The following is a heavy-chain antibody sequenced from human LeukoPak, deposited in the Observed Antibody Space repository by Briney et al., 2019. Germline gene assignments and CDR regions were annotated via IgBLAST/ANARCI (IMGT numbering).Heavy chain of an antibody. J-gene: IGHJ4*02. CDR1: GYTFTSYD. Sequence: ASVKVSCKTSGYTFTSYDINWVRQATGQGLEWMGWMNPNSGNTGYAQKFQGRVTMTRNTSISTAYMELSSLRSEDTAVYYCARETGYYGSGSYYIFWGQGTLVTVSS. V-gene: IGHV1-8*01. CDR3: ARETGYYGSGSYYIF. D-gene: IGHD3-10*01. CDR2: MNPNSGNT.